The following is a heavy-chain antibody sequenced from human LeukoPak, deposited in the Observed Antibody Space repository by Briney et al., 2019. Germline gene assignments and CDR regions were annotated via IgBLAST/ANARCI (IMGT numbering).Heavy chain of an antibody. CDR2: ISGSGSST. Sequence: GGSLRLSCAASGFTFSSYGMSWVRQAPGKGLEWVSAISGSGSSTYYADSVKGRFTISRDNSKNTLYLQMNSLRAEDTAVYYCAKDWGFYGSDSLDYWGQGTLVTVSS. CDR1: GFTFSSYG. J-gene: IGHJ4*02. D-gene: IGHD3-10*01. V-gene: IGHV3-23*01. CDR3: AKDWGFYGSDSLDY.